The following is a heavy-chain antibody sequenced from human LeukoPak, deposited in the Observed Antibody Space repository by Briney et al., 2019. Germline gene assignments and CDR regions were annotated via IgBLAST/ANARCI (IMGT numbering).Heavy chain of an antibody. CDR2: IFYDGSRK. CDR3: ARDDSATYYNLAY. D-gene: IGHD3-10*01. Sequence: PGGSLRLSCAASGFTFSNFGFHWVRQAPGKGPEWVAVIFYDGSRKFYADSVKGRFTISRDTSKNTLYLQLNSLRAEDTAVYYCARDDSATYYNLAYWGQGTPVTVSS. CDR1: GFTFSNFG. J-gene: IGHJ4*02. V-gene: IGHV3-33*01.